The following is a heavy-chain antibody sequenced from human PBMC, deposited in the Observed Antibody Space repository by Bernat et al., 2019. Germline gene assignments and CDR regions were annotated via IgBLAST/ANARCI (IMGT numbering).Heavy chain of an antibody. CDR1: GFTFSSYG. CDR2: ISYDGSNK. CDR3: AKSSGSYYRLLDY. Sequence: QVQLVESGGGVVQPGRFLRLSCAASGFTFSSYGMHWVRQAPGKGLEWVAVISYDGSNKYYADSVKGRFTISRDNSKNTLYLQMNSLRAEDTAVYYCAKSSGSYYRLLDYWGQGTLVTVSS. J-gene: IGHJ4*02. V-gene: IGHV3-30*18. D-gene: IGHD1-26*01.